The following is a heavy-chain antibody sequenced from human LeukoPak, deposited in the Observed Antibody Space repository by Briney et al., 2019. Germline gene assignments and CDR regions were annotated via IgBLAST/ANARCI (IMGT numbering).Heavy chain of an antibody. V-gene: IGHV3-30-3*01. CDR3: ARDLGTVRGVINWFDP. CDR1: GFTFRSYA. D-gene: IGHD3-10*01. J-gene: IGHJ5*02. CDR2: ISYDGSNK. Sequence: PGGSLRLSCAASGFTFRSYAMSWVRQAPGKGLEWVAVISYDGSNKYYADSVKGRFTISRDNSKNTLYLQMNSLRAEDTAVYYCARDLGTVRGVINWFDPWGQGTLVTVSS.